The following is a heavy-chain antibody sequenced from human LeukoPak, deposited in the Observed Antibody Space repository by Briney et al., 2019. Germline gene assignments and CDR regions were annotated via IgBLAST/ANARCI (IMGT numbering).Heavy chain of an antibody. V-gene: IGHV3-7*01. Sequence: SGGSLRLSCAASGFTFSNYWMSWVRQAPGKGLEWVANIKPDGSEKYYVDSVKGRFTISRDNTKNSLYLQMNSLRAEDTAVYYCARDLDTYVVLIAYDAFDIWGQGTMVTVSS. J-gene: IGHJ3*02. D-gene: IGHD2-21*01. CDR3: ARDLDTYVVLIAYDAFDI. CDR2: IKPDGSEK. CDR1: GFTFSNYW.